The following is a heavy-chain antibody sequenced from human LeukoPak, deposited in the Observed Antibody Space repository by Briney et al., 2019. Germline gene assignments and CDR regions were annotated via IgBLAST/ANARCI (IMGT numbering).Heavy chain of an antibody. CDR1: GYTFSNFG. Sequence: ASVKVSCKASGYTFSNFGISWVRQAPGQGLEWMGWISGNNDNPNYGQKFQGRLTVTTDSSTSTAYMKLRNLRSDDTAVYYCARDGTSTDDYWGQGTLVTVSS. D-gene: IGHD2-2*01. J-gene: IGHJ4*02. V-gene: IGHV1-18*01. CDR3: ARDGTSTDDY. CDR2: ISGNNDNP.